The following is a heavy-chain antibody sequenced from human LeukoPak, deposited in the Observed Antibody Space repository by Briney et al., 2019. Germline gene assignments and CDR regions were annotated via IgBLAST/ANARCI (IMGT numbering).Heavy chain of an antibody. D-gene: IGHD4-17*01. J-gene: IGHJ4*02. V-gene: IGHV4-39*01. CDR2: IYYSGST. CDR1: GGSISSSSYY. CDR3: ARRDLGGLKYGDYNEDHYFDY. Sequence: PSETLSLTCTVSGGSISSSSYYWGWIRQPPGKGLEWIGSIYYSGSTYYNPSLKSRVTISVDTSKNQFSLKLSSVTAADTAVYYCARRDLGGLKYGDYNEDHYFDYWGQGTLVTVSS.